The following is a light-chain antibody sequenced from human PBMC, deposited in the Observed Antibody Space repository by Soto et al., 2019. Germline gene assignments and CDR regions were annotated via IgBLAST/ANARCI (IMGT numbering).Light chain of an antibody. CDR1: QAISSH. J-gene: IGKJ4*01. V-gene: IGKV1-9*01. CDR3: QQLNSYRLT. CDR2: VAS. Sequence: IQLTQSPSSLSSSVGGRVTIPFRASQAISSHLAWYQQKPGKAPKLLVYVASTLQSGVPSRFSGSGSGTDFSLSINSLQPEDFETYYCQQLNSYRLTLGGGTKV.